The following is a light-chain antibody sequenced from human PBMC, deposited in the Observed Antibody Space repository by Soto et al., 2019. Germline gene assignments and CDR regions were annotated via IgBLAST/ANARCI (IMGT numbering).Light chain of an antibody. CDR3: QQYDNLHLT. V-gene: IGKV1-33*01. Sequence: DIQMTQSPSSLSASVGDRVTITCQASQDISNYLNWYQQKQGKAPKLLIYDASNLEPGVPTRFSGSGSGTDFIFTISSLQPEDIATYYCQQYDNLHLTFGGGTKVEIK. CDR2: DAS. CDR1: QDISNY. J-gene: IGKJ4*01.